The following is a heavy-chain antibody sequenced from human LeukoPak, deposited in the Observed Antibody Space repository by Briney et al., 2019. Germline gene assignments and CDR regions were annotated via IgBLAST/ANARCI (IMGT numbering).Heavy chain of an antibody. CDR3: ARDIKGGYSGYDTFDY. J-gene: IGHJ4*02. V-gene: IGHV1-69*04. CDR2: IIPILGIA. D-gene: IGHD5-12*01. CDR1: GGTFSSYA. Sequence: ASVKVSCKASGGTFSSYAISWVRQAPGQGLEWMGRIIPILGIANYAQKFQGRVTITADKSTSTAYMELSSLRSEDTAVYYCARDIKGGYSGYDTFDYWGQGTLVTVSS.